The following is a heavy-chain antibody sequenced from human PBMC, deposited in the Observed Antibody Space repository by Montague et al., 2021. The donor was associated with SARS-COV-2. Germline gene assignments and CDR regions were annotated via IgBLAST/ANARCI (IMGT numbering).Heavy chain of an antibody. CDR1: GFSLSTSEVG. CDR3: AHFGILRYFDP. J-gene: IGHJ5*02. D-gene: IGHD3-9*01. V-gene: IGHV2-5*02. Sequence: PALVKPTQTLTLTCTFSGFSLSTSEVGVGWIRQPPGKVPEFLALIYGDDDNRYKPSQESRLTITKVTSKNQVVLTMTNVDPVDTATYYCAHFGILRYFDPWGQGTLVTVSS. CDR2: IYGDDDN.